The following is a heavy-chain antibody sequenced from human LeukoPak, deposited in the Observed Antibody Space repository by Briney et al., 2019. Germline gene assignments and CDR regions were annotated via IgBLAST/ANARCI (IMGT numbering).Heavy chain of an antibody. D-gene: IGHD3-22*01. Sequence: GGSLRLSCAASGFTFSSYAMSWVRQAPGKGLEWVSAISGSGGSTYYADSVKGRFTISRDNSKNTLYLQMNSLKTEDTGVYYCTTAISMTRGAFDIWGQGTMVTVSS. CDR3: TTAISMTRGAFDI. CDR1: GFTFSSYA. CDR2: ISGSGGST. J-gene: IGHJ3*02. V-gene: IGHV3-23*01.